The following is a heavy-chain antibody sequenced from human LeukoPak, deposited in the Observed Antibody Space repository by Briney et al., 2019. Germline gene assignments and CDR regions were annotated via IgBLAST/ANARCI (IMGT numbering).Heavy chain of an antibody. Sequence: ASVKVSCKASGYTFTSYDINWVRQATGQGLEWMGWMNPNSGNTGYAQKFQGRVTITRNTSISTAYMELSSLRSEDTAVYYCARVGYDILTGWGWFDPWGQGTLVTVSS. D-gene: IGHD3-9*01. CDR1: GYTFTSYD. CDR2: MNPNSGNT. J-gene: IGHJ5*02. V-gene: IGHV1-8*03. CDR3: ARVGYDILTGWGWFDP.